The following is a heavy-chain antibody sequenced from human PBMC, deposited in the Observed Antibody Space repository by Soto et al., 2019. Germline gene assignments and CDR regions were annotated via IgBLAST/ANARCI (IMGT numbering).Heavy chain of an antibody. J-gene: IGHJ4*02. Sequence: PRWSLRLSCAATGFTFSNYGMHWVRQAPGKGLEWVAVIWYDGNNKYYADSEKGRFTISRDNSNNTLYVQMTSLRAEETAVYYCARGLHSLFDYWGQGTLVTISS. D-gene: IGHD2-21*01. CDR2: IWYDGNNK. CDR1: GFTFSNYG. V-gene: IGHV3-33*01. CDR3: ARGLHSLFDY.